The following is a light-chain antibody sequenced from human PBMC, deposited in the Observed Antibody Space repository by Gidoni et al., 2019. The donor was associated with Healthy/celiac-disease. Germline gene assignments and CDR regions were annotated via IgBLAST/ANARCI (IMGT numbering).Light chain of an antibody. CDR1: QSVRSS. CDR2: GAS. J-gene: IGKJ1*01. V-gene: IGKV3-15*01. Sequence: EIVMTQSAATLSVSPGESATLSCRASQSVRSSLAWSQQKPGQAPRLLIYGASTRATGIPARFSGSGSGTEFTLTISSLQSEDFAVYYCQQYNNWPPWTFGQGTKVEIK. CDR3: QQYNNWPPWT.